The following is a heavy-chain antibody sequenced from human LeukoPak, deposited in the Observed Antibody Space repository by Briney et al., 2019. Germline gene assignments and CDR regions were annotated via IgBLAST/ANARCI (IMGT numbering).Heavy chain of an antibody. CDR1: GYTFTGYY. D-gene: IGHD2-2*01. CDR3: ARGTVKYCSSTICWGSWFDP. J-gene: IGHJ5*02. Sequence: ASVKVSFKASGYTFTGYYMHWVRQATGQGLEWMGWMNPNSGNTGYAQKFQGRVTMTRDTSKNTAYMELSSLRSEDTALYYCARGTVKYCSSTICWGSWFDPWGQGTLVTVSS. V-gene: IGHV1-8*02. CDR2: MNPNSGNT.